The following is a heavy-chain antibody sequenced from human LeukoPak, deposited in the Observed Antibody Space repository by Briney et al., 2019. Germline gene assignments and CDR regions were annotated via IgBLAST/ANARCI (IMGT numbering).Heavy chain of an antibody. J-gene: IGHJ5*02. CDR3: AKERGTGSGRKRWFDP. CDR2: INPNSGGT. CDR1: GYTFTGYY. D-gene: IGHD3-10*01. Sequence: ASVKVSCKASGYTFTGYYMHWVRQAPGQGLEWMGWINPNSGGTNYAQKFQGRVTMTRDTSISTAYMELSRLRSDDTAVYYCAKERGTGSGRKRWFDPWGQGTLVTVSS. V-gene: IGHV1-2*02.